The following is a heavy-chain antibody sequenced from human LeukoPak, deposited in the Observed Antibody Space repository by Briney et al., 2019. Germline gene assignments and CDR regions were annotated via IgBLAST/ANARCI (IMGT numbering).Heavy chain of an antibody. CDR3: AKDLTYYGSGSQADY. J-gene: IGHJ4*02. D-gene: IGHD3-10*01. CDR2: IRYDGSNK. CDR1: GFTFSSYG. Sequence: GGSLRLSCAASGFTFSSYGMHWVRQAPGKGLEWVAFIRYDGSNKYYADSVKGRFTISRDNSKNTLYLQMNSLRAEDTAVYYCAKDLTYYGSGSQADYWGQGTLVTVSS. V-gene: IGHV3-30*02.